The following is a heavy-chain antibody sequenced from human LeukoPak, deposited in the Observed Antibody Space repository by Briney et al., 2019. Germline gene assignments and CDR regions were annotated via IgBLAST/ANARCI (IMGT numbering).Heavy chain of an antibody. Sequence: PSETLSLTCTVSGGSISSSSYYWGWIRQPPGKGLEWIGSIYYSGSTYYNPSLKSRVTISVDTSKNQFSLKLSSVTAVDTAVYYCARVELRSYFDYWGQGTLVTVSS. V-gene: IGHV4-39*07. J-gene: IGHJ4*02. CDR3: ARVELRSYFDY. CDR1: GGSISSSSYY. CDR2: IYYSGST. D-gene: IGHD1-7*01.